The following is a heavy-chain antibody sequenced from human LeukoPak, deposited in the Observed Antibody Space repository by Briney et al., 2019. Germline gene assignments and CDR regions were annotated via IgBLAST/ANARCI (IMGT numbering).Heavy chain of an antibody. V-gene: IGHV1-69*13. Sequence: SVKVSCKASGGTFSSYAISWVRQAPGQGLEWMGGIIPIFGTANYAQKFQGRVTITADESTSTAYMELSSLRSEDTAVYYCARHLQGEVQVYYYYYMDVWGKGTTVTVSS. CDR2: IIPIFGTA. CDR1: GGTFSSYA. D-gene: IGHD3-10*01. J-gene: IGHJ6*03. CDR3: ARHLQGEVQVYYYYYMDV.